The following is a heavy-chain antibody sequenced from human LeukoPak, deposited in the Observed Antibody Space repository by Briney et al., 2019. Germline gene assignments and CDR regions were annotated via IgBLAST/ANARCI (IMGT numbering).Heavy chain of an antibody. CDR1: GVTFSDHW. J-gene: IGHJ4*02. CDR3: AKGLFSAFDKYLDS. CDR2: ISATSSDI. D-gene: IGHD5-12*01. V-gene: IGHV3-21*04. Sequence: GGSLRLSCAASGVTFSDHWMTWVRQAPGKGLEWVSLISATSSDINYAESVRGRFTITRDNAKNSLFLQMDSLRVEDTAIYYCAKGLFSAFDKYLDSWGQGTLVTVSS.